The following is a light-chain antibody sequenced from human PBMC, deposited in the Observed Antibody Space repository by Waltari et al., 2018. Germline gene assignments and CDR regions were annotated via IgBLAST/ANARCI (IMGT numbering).Light chain of an antibody. CDR2: YAS. Sequence: EIVVTQSPATLSGAPGESVTLSCRTSESVSSNIAWYQQKPGQVLRLLIYYASTRSPGTPARFRGSGSGTGFTLTISSLQSEDFAVYYCQQYNKWPPITFGQGTRLEIK. CDR3: QQYNKWPPIT. V-gene: IGKV3-15*01. J-gene: IGKJ5*01. CDR1: ESVSSN.